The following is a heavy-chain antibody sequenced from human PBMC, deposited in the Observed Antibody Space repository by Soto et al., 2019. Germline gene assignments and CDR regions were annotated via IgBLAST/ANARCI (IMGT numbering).Heavy chain of an antibody. D-gene: IGHD6-13*01. CDR1: GYTLTELS. J-gene: IGHJ5*02. V-gene: IGHV1-24*01. CDR3: ATVRPFWQQLVRGNWFDP. CDR2: FDPEDGET. Sequence: ASVKVSCKDAGYTLTELSMHWVRQAPGKGLEWMGGFDPEDGETIYAQKFQGRVTMTEDTSTDTAYMELSSLRSEDTAVYYCATVRPFWQQLVRGNWFDPWGQGTLVTVSS.